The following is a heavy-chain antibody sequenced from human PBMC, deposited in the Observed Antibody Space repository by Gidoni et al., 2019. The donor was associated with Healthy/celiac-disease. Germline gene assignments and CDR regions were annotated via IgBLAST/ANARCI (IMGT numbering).Heavy chain of an antibody. J-gene: IGHJ4*02. CDR2: ISYDGSNK. V-gene: IGHV3-30*18. Sequence: QVQLVESGGGVVQPGRSLRLSCAASGFTFSSSGMHWVRQAPGKGLEWVAVISYDGSNKYYADSVKGRFTISRDNSKNTLYLQMNSLRAEDTAVYYCAKDGVSTYYDFWSGYGGTYYFDYWGQGTLVTVSS. CDR1: GFTFSSSG. D-gene: IGHD3-3*01. CDR3: AKDGVSTYYDFWSGYGGTYYFDY.